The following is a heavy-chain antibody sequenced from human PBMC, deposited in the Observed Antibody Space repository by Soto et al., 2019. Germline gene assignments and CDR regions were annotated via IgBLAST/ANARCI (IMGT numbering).Heavy chain of an antibody. CDR1: GGSISSGDYY. V-gene: IGHV4-30-4*01. Sequence: QVQLQESGPGLVKPSQTLSLTCTVSGGSISSGDYYWSWIRQPPGKGLEWIGYIYYSGSTYYNPSLKSRVTIAVDTSNNQFSLNLGSVTAADTAMYYCARAGVATIYPGNNWFDPWGQGTLVTVSS. J-gene: IGHJ5*02. CDR2: IYYSGST. D-gene: IGHD5-12*01. CDR3: ARAGVATIYPGNNWFDP.